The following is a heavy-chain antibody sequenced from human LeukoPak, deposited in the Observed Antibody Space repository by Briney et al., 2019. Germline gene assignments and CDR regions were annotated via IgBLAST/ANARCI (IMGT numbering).Heavy chain of an antibody. V-gene: IGHV3-48*03. CDR1: GFTFNTYE. CDR3: ASLYSWDY. D-gene: IGHD2-21*01. CDR2: ISSSGVTT. J-gene: IGHJ4*02. Sequence: PGGSLRLSCVASGFTFNTYEMYWVRQAPGKGLEWISHISSSGVTTHYADSVKGRFTVSRDNGKSSLYLQLNSLRAEDTAIYFCASLYSWDYWGQGTLVTVSS.